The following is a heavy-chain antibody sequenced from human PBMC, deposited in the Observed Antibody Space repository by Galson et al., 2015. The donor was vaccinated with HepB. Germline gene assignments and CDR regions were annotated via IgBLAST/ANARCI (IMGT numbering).Heavy chain of an antibody. J-gene: IGHJ3*02. CDR3: AREARGALGLAAFDI. Sequence: SVKVSCKASGGTSSSHAISWVRQAPGQGLEWMGGVIPVFGPAKNAQKFQGRVTITADKSTTTAYMELSSLRSEDTAVYYCAREARGALGLAAFDIRGQGTMVTVAS. CDR2: VIPVFGPA. V-gene: IGHV1-69*06. D-gene: IGHD3-10*01. CDR1: GGTSSSHA.